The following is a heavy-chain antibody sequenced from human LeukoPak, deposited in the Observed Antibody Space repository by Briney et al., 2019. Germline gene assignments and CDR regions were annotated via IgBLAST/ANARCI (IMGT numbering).Heavy chain of an antibody. V-gene: IGHV7-4-1*02. D-gene: IGHD3-22*01. CDR3: ARAVHYYDSSGYLLD. Sequence: ASVEVSCKASGYTFTSCAMNWVRQAPGQGLEWMGWINTNTGNPTYAQGFTGRFVFSLDTSVSTAYLQISSLKAEDTAVYYCARAVHYYDSSGYLLDWGQGALVTVSS. CDR2: INTNTGNP. J-gene: IGHJ4*02. CDR1: GYTFTSCA.